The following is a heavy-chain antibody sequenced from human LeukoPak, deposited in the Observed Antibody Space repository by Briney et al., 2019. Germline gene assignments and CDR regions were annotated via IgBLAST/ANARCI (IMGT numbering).Heavy chain of an antibody. CDR1: GFTFSNAW. CDR3: ARGPGGGSSWYDY. J-gene: IGHJ4*02. V-gene: IGHV3-33*08. Sequence: PGGSLRLSCAASGFTFSNAWMTWVRQAPGKGLEWVAVIWYDGSNKYYEDSVKGRFTISRDNSKNTLYLQMNSLRAEDTAVYYCARGPGGGSSWYDYWGQGTLVTVSS. CDR2: IWYDGSNK. D-gene: IGHD6-13*01.